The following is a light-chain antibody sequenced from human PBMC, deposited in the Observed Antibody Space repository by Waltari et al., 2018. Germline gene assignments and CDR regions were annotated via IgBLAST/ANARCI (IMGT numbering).Light chain of an antibody. V-gene: IGKV1-33*01. J-gene: IGKJ4*01. CDR1: QDVRKN. CDR3: QQYATLPLT. CDR2: DAS. Sequence: DIQMTPSPSSLSASVGDRVTITCQASQDVRKNLNWFQQKPGKAPQVLIFDASNSQAAVPSRFSGSGSGTDFAFTISSLQPEDIGTYYCQQYATLPLTFGGGTRVEIK.